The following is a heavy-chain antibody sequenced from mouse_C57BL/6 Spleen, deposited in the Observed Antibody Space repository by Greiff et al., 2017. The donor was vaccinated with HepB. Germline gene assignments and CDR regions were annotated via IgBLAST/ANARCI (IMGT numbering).Heavy chain of an antibody. D-gene: IGHD1-1*01. J-gene: IGHJ2*01. CDR3: AIPLSDY. CDR1: GYTFTS. CDR2: IDPSDSYT. V-gene: IGHV1-50*01. Sequence: QVQLQQPGAELVKPGASVKLSCKASGYTFTSLEWIGEIDPSDSYTNYNQKFKGKATLTVYTSSSTAYMQLSSLTSEDSAVYYCAIPLSDYWGQGTTLTVSS.